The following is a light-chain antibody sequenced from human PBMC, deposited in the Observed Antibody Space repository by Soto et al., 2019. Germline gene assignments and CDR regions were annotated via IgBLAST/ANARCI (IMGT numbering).Light chain of an antibody. V-gene: IGKV1-5*03. CDR1: QTTSSW. J-gene: IGKJ1*01. CDR2: KAS. Sequence: DIQMTQSPSTLSRSVGDRVTITSGASQTTSSWLAWYQQKPGKAPKLLIYKASTLKSGVPSRFSGSGSGTEFTLTISSLQPDDFATYCCQHCNSYSEAFGQGTKVDI. CDR3: QHCNSYSEA.